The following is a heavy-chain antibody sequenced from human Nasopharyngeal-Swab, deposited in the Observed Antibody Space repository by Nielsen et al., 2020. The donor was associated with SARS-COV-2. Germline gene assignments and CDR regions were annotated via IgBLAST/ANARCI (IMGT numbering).Heavy chain of an antibody. CDR3: ARRGGTAGSDAFDI. J-gene: IGHJ3*02. D-gene: IGHD6-13*01. V-gene: IGHV5-10-1*01. CDR2: IDPSDSYT. Sequence: RQMPGKGLGWLGRIDPSDSYTHYSTSFQGHVTILADKSISTAYLQWNSLKSSDTAMYYCARRGGTAGSDAFDIWGQGTMVTVSS.